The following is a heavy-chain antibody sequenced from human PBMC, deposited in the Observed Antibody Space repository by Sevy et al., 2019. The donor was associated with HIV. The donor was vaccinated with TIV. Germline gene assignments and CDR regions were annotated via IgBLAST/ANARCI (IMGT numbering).Heavy chain of an antibody. V-gene: IGHV3-30*04. J-gene: IGHJ6*02. CDR2: ISYDGSNK. D-gene: IGHD3-3*01. Sequence: GGSLRLSCAASGFTFSSYAMHWVRQAPGKGLEWVAVISYDGSNKYYADSVKGRFTISRDNSKNTLYLQMNSLRAEDTAVYYCARTILRFLEWPNYYYYGMDVWGQGTTVTVSS. CDR3: ARTILRFLEWPNYYYYGMDV. CDR1: GFTFSSYA.